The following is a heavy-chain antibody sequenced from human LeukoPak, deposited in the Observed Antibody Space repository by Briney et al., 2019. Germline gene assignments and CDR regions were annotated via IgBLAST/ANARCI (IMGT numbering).Heavy chain of an antibody. Sequence: GASVKVSCKASGYTFTGYYMHWVRQAPGQGLEWMGWINPNGGGTNYAQKFQGRVTMTRDTSISTAYMELSRLRSDDTAVYYCARSYYYGSGSYEPLDYWGQGTLVTVSS. V-gene: IGHV1-2*02. J-gene: IGHJ4*02. CDR3: ARSYYYGSGSYEPLDY. CDR1: GYTFTGYY. CDR2: INPNGGGT. D-gene: IGHD3-10*01.